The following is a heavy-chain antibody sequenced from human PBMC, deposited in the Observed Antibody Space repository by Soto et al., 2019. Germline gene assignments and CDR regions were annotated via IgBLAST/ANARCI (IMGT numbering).Heavy chain of an antibody. Sequence: QVQLVQSGGEVKMPGSSVKVSCKASGGSFSSYTFTWVRQAPGQGLEWMGKIIPLLSITNYAEEFQGRVTITADKSTSTAYMELSRLTFEDTAIYYCARDHYYNSGTYYIDSWGQGTRVTVSS. CDR2: IIPLLSIT. CDR3: ARDHYYNSGTYYIDS. CDR1: GGSFSSYT. D-gene: IGHD3-10*01. J-gene: IGHJ4*02. V-gene: IGHV1-69*08.